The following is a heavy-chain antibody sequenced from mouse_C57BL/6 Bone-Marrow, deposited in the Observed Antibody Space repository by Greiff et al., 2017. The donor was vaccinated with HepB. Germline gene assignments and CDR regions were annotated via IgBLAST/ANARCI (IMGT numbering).Heavy chain of an antibody. J-gene: IGHJ3*01. CDR3: TRWGLTGFAY. V-gene: IGHV1-15*01. CDR2: IDPETGGT. Sequence: QVQLQQSGAELVRPGASVTLSCKASGYTFTDYEMHWVKQTPVHGLEWIGAIDPETGGTAYNQKFKGKAILTADKSSSTAYMELRSLTSEDSAVYYCTRWGLTGFAYWGQGTLVTVSA. D-gene: IGHD2-13*01. CDR1: GYTFTDYE.